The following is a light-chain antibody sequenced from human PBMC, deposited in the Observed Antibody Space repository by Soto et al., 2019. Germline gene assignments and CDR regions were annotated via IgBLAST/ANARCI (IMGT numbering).Light chain of an antibody. CDR1: QSVSGD. CDR3: QQYNKWPPT. J-gene: IGKJ1*01. V-gene: IGKV3-15*01. Sequence: EVVMTQSPGTLSVSPGERATLSCRASQSVSGDLAWYQQKPGQAPRLLIFSASSRATGIPARFSGSGSGTEFTLTISSLQSEDSVVYYCQQYNKWPPTLGQGTKVDIK. CDR2: SAS.